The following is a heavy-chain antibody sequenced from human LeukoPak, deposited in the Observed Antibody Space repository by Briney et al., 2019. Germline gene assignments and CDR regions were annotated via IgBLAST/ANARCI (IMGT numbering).Heavy chain of an antibody. V-gene: IGHV3-23*01. CDR1: GGSISSGGYS. J-gene: IGHJ4*02. D-gene: IGHD3-3*01. CDR2: ISGSGGST. CDR3: ATPPEGYYDFWSGYYNLGYIDY. Sequence: ETLSLTCTVSGGSISSGGYSWSWVRQAPGKGLEWVSAISGSGGSTYYADSVKGRFTISRDNSKNTLYLQMNSLRAEDTAVYYCATPPEGYYDFWSGYYNLGYIDYWGQGTLVTVSS.